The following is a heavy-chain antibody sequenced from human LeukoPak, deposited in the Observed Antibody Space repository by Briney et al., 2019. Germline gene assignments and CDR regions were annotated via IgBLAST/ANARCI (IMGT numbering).Heavy chain of an antibody. CDR2: ISSTDSTI. CDR1: GFTVRSYE. V-gene: IGHV3-48*03. CDR3: ARGNTYFDY. J-gene: IGHJ4*02. D-gene: IGHD2-21*01. Sequence: GGSLTLSCPDAGFTVRSYEMNWVRQAPGKGLEWVSHISSTDSTIYYADSVKGRFTISRDNAKNSLYLQMDSLRAEDTAVYYCARGNTYFDYWSQGTLVTVSS.